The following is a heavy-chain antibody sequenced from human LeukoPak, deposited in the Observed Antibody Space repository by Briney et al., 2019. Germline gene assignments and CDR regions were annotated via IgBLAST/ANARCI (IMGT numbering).Heavy chain of an antibody. Sequence: GGSLRLSCAASGFTFKKYGMSWVRQAPGKGLEWVSSIGGDAGRTYYADSVKGRFTISRDNSKNTLYLQMNSLRAEDSAVYYCAKANYDSSAYYWSDWGQGTLVTVSS. V-gene: IGHV3-23*01. J-gene: IGHJ4*02. CDR2: IGGDAGRT. CDR1: GFTFKKYG. D-gene: IGHD3-22*01. CDR3: AKANYDSSAYYWSD.